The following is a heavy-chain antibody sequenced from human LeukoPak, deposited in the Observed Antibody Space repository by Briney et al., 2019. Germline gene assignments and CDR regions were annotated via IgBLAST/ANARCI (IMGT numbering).Heavy chain of an antibody. D-gene: IGHD3-10*01. CDR2: IWYDGSNK. CDR3: ARVAMPGLWFGDYYFDY. Sequence: PGGSLRLSCAASGFAFSDYAMDWVRQAPGKGLEWVAVIWYDGSNKYYADSVKGRFTISRDNSKNTLYLQMNSLRAEDTAVYYCARVAMPGLWFGDYYFDYWGQGTLVTVSS. V-gene: IGHV3-33*08. J-gene: IGHJ4*02. CDR1: GFAFSDYA.